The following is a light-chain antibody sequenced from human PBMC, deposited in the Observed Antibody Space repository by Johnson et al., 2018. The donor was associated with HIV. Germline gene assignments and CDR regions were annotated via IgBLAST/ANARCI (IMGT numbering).Light chain of an antibody. J-gene: IGLJ1*01. CDR3: ATWDTSLSTGGV. CDR2: KNN. CDR1: SSTFGNSY. V-gene: IGLV1-51*02. Sequence: QSVLTQPPSVSAAPGQRVTISCSGVSSTFGNSYISWYQLLPGSPPKLLVFKNNERPSGIPDRFSGSNSGTSATLDITGLQTGDEADYYCATWDTSLSTGGVFGTGTKVTVL.